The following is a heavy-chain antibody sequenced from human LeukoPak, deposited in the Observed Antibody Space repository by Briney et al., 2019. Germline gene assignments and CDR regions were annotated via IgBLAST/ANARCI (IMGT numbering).Heavy chain of an antibody. Sequence: SETLSLTCAVYGGSFSGYYWSWIRQPPGKGLEWIGEINHSGSTNYNPSLKSRVTISVDTSKNQFSLKLSSVTAADTAVYYCARAQGSSGYPQDFDYWGQGTLVTVSS. CDR2: INHSGST. CDR1: GGSFSGYY. CDR3: ARAQGSSGYPQDFDY. D-gene: IGHD3-22*01. V-gene: IGHV4-34*01. J-gene: IGHJ4*02.